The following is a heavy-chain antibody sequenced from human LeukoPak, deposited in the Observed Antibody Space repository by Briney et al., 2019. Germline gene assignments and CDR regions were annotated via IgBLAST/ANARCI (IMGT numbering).Heavy chain of an antibody. D-gene: IGHD2/OR15-2a*01. V-gene: IGHV4-34*01. J-gene: IGHJ6*02. CDR1: GGSFSGYY. CDR2: INHSGST. CDR3: ARAPLSFYGDYYYYYGMDV. Sequence: SETLSLTCAVYGGSFSGYYRSWIRQPPGKGLEWIGEINHSGSTNYNPSLKSRVTISVDTSKNQFSLKLSSVTAADTAVYYCARAPLSFYGDYYYYYGMDVWGQGTTVTVSS.